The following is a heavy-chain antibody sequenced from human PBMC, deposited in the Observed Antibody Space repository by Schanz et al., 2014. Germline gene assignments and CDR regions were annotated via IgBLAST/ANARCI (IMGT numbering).Heavy chain of an antibody. J-gene: IGHJ4*02. CDR1: GFVFRTFA. V-gene: IGHV3-23*01. Sequence: EVQLLESGGTVVQPGGSLRVSCAASGFVFRTFAMYWVRQAPGKGLEWVSTLSGSGAGTFYADSVKGRFTISRDNSENTLYLQMNSLRAEDTAVYYCAKDLAAVGVFDYWGQGSLVTVSS. CDR2: LSGSGAGT. D-gene: IGHD6-13*01. CDR3: AKDLAAVGVFDY.